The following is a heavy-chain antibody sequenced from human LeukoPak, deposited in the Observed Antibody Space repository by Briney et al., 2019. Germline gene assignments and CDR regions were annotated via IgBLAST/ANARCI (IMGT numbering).Heavy chain of an antibody. D-gene: IGHD3-22*01. Sequence: PSQTLSLTFTVTGVSIGSRYWSWIRQPPGKGLEWIGYIYYSGSSNYNPSLKSPVPTPVDPSKNQFSLKLSSVTAADTAVFYCASFREDNRGYLGLENWGQGTLVTVSS. CDR3: ASFREDNRGYLGLEN. V-gene: IGHV4-59*11. CDR2: IYYSGSS. CDR1: GVSIGSRY. J-gene: IGHJ4*02.